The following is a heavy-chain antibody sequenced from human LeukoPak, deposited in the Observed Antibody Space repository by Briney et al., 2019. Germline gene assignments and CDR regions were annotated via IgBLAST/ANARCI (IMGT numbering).Heavy chain of an antibody. Sequence: TLSLTCTFSGGSISSYSWSWIRQPPGKALEWLALIYWDDDKRYSPSLKSRLTITKDTSKNQVVLTMTNMDPVDTATYYCAHSGYSYGGHDYWGQGTLVTVSS. J-gene: IGHJ4*02. CDR3: AHSGYSYGGHDY. CDR1: GGSISSYS. D-gene: IGHD5-18*01. V-gene: IGHV2-5*08. CDR2: IYWDDDK.